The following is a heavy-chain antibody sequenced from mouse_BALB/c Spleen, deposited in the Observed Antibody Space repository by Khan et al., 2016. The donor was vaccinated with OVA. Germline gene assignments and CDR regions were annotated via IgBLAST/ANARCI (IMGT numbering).Heavy chain of an antibody. CDR3: AIKGFHGGIAD. Sequence: EVELVESGGGLVQPGGSLKLSCATSGFTFSDYYMYWVRQTPEKRLEWVAYIRNRGTTTYYPDTLRGRFTISRDNAKNTLFLQLSRMKSAETAIYNMAIKGFHGGIADWDQGTLVTVSA. V-gene: IGHV5-12*02. CDR1: GFTFSDYY. D-gene: IGHD1-1*02. J-gene: IGHJ3*01. CDR2: IRNRGTTT.